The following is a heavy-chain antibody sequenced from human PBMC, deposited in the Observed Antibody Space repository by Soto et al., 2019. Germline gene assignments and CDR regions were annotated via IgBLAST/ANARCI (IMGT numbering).Heavy chain of an antibody. D-gene: IGHD6-13*01. J-gene: IGHJ4*02. CDR1: GFTFSSYS. CDR2: ISSSSSTI. V-gene: IGHV3-48*01. CDR3: AGSGAAAGFDL. Sequence: EAQLVESGGGLVQPGGSLRLSCAASGFTFSSYSMNWVRQAPGKGLEWVSYISSSSSTIYYADSVKGRFTISRDNAKNSLYLQMNSLRAEDTGVYFCAGSGAAAGFDLLGQGTLVTVSS.